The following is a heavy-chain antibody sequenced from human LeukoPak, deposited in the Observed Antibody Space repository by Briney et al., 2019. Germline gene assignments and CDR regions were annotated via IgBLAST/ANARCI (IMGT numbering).Heavy chain of an antibody. CDR3: ARGRDYYGSGSYFHRYYYYMDV. Sequence: PSETLSLTCAVSGGSISSSNWWSWVRQPPGKGLDWIGEINHSGSTNYNPSLKSRVTISVDTSKNQFSLTLSSVTAADTAVYYCARGRDYYGSGSYFHRYYYYMDVWVKGTTVTISS. D-gene: IGHD3-10*01. CDR2: INHSGST. CDR1: GGSISSSNW. V-gene: IGHV4-4*02. J-gene: IGHJ6*03.